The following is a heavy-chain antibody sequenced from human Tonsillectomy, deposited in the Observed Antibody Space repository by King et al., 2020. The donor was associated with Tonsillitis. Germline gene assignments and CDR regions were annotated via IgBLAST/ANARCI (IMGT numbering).Heavy chain of an antibody. V-gene: IGHV3-23*04. Sequence: VQLVESGGGLVQPGGSLRLSCAASGFTFSSYAMSWVRQAPGKGLEWVSAISGSGGSTYYADSVKGRFTSSRDNSKNTLYLQMNSLRAEDTAVYYCAKVSGLQPDYYYGMDVWGQGTTVTVSS. D-gene: IGHD4-11*01. J-gene: IGHJ6*02. CDR2: ISGSGGST. CDR1: GFTFSSYA. CDR3: AKVSGLQPDYYYGMDV.